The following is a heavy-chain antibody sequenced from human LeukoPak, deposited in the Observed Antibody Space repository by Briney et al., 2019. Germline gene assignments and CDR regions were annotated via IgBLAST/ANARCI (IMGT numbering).Heavy chain of an antibody. J-gene: IGHJ4*02. CDR1: GGSISSYY. Sequence: SETLSLTCTVSGGSISSYYWSWIRQPPGKGLEWIGYVDYTGSTNYNPSLKSRVIISVDRSKNQFSLHLISVTAADTAIYYCAGDEISSGWFTGFGYWGQGTLVTVSS. CDR3: AGDEISSGWFTGFGY. V-gene: IGHV4-59*01. CDR2: VDYTGST. D-gene: IGHD6-19*01.